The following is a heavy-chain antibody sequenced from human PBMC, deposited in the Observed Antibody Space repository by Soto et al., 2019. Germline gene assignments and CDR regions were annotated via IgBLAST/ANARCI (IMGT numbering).Heavy chain of an antibody. Sequence: ASVKVSCKASGYTLTNYAISWVRQAPGQGPEWMGWINTYNGNSNYEQKFQGRVTMTTDTSTNTAYMELRSLTSDDTAVYYCARDCTGGSCFCIYWGQGTLVTVSS. CDR1: GYTLTNYA. CDR3: ARDCTGGSCFCIY. V-gene: IGHV1-18*01. D-gene: IGHD2-15*01. CDR2: INTYNGNS. J-gene: IGHJ4*02.